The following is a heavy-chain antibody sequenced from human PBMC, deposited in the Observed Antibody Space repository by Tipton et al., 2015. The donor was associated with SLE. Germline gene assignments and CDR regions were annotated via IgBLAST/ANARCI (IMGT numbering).Heavy chain of an antibody. J-gene: IGHJ6*02. V-gene: IGHV4-59*08. CDR1: GASVSSSC. D-gene: IGHD3-10*01. CDR2: VCNSVST. Sequence: TLSLTCTVSGASVSSSCWNWTRQSPGKGLEWIACVCNSVSTNYDPSLKSRGTISVDTSKNHFSLELTSVTAADTAVYYCARQRLRLLSPLDAWGQGTTVTVS. CDR3: ARQRLRLLSPLDA.